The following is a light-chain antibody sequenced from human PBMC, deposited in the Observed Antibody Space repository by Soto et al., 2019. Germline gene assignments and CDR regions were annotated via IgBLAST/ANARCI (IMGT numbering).Light chain of an antibody. Sequence: EIVLTQSPGTLSLSPGERATLSCRASQSVSNNYLAWYQQKPGQAPRLLIYGASSRATGFPDRFSGSGSGTDFTLTISRLEPEDFAVYYCHQYGISRATAFGQGTRLEIK. CDR2: GAS. CDR3: HQYGISRATA. CDR1: QSVSNNY. J-gene: IGKJ5*01. V-gene: IGKV3-20*01.